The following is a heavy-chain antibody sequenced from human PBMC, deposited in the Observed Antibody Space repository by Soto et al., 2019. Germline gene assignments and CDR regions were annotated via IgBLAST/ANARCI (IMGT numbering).Heavy chain of an antibody. D-gene: IGHD3-16*01. CDR2: ISGYNGYT. CDR3: ARDRDYSHTDADIDY. V-gene: IGHV1-18*01. J-gene: IGHJ4*02. Sequence: QVQLMQSGAEVRRPGTSMRISCTTSGYNFNTYGIIWVRQAPEQGLEWMGWISGYNGYTKYAQNFEDRVTLSTDPSTSTAFLELRELRSGDTALYFCARDRDYSHTDADIDYWGQGTLVTVSS. CDR1: GYNFNTYG.